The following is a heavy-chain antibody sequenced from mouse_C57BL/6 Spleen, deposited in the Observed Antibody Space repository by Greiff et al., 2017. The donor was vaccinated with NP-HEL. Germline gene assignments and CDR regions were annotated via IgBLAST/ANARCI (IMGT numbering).Heavy chain of an antibody. V-gene: IGHV1-39*01. Sequence: VQLKESGPELVKPGASVKISCKASGYSFTDYNMNWVKQSNGKSLEWIGVINPNYGTTSYNQKFKGKATLTVDQSSSTAYMQLNSLTSEDSAVYYCARYYGIEYYYAMDYWGQGTSVTVSS. CDR1: GYSFTDYN. J-gene: IGHJ4*01. CDR2: INPNYGTT. CDR3: ARYYGIEYYYAMDY. D-gene: IGHD2-1*01.